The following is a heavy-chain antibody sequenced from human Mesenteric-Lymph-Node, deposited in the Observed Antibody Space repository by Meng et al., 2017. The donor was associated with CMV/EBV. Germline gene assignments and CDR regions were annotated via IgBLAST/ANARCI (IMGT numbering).Heavy chain of an antibody. D-gene: IGHD1-26*01. V-gene: IGHV3-74*01. Sequence: GESLKISCAASGFTFSSYSMNWVRQASGKGLEWVSHIKGDGSTTNYADSVKGRFTISRDNAKNTLYLQMNSLRAEDTAVYYCARDKWELYFDYWGQGALVTVSS. CDR3: ARDKWELYFDY. J-gene: IGHJ4*02. CDR2: IKGDGSTT. CDR1: GFTFSSYS.